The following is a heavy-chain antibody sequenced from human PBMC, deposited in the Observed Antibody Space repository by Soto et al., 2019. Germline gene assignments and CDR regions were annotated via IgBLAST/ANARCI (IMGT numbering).Heavy chain of an antibody. Sequence: EPLSLTCAVYGGSFSGYYWSWIRQPPGKGLEWIGEINHSGSTNYNPSLKSRVTISVDTSKNQFSLKLSSVTAADTAVYYCARGHYYGSGSYYYWGQGTLVTVSS. J-gene: IGHJ4*02. CDR3: ARGHYYGSGSYYY. CDR1: GGSFSGYY. CDR2: INHSGST. D-gene: IGHD3-10*01. V-gene: IGHV4-34*01.